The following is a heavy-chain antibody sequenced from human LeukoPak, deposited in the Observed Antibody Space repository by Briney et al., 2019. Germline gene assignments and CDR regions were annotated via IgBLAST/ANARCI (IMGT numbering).Heavy chain of an antibody. V-gene: IGHV3-23*01. CDR3: AKLGTWLQYPFDF. CDR1: GFTFSSYA. D-gene: IGHD5-24*01. Sequence: GGSLRLSCAASGFTFSSYAMGWVRQAPGKELEWVSVISGSGGSAYYADSVKGRFTISRDNSKNTLYLQMNSLRAEDTAVYYCAKLGTWLQYPFDFWGQGTLVTVSS. CDR2: ISGSGGSA. J-gene: IGHJ4*02.